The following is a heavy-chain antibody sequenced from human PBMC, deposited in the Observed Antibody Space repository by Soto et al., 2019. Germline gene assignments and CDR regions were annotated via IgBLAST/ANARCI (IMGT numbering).Heavy chain of an antibody. J-gene: IGHJ6*03. CDR2: IKSKTDGGTT. V-gene: IGHV3-15*01. CDR1: GFTFSNAW. CDR3: TTYSGSYPPRYYMDV. Sequence: GGSLRLSCAASGFTFSNAWMSWVRQAPGKGLEWVGRIKSKTDGGTTDYAAPVKGRFTISRDDSKNTLYLQMNSLKTEDTAVYYCTTYSGSYPPRYYMDVWGKGTTVTVSS. D-gene: IGHD3-10*01.